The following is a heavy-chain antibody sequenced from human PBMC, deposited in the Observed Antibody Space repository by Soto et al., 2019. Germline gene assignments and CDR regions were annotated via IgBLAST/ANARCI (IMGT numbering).Heavy chain of an antibody. D-gene: IGHD4-4*01. Sequence: GSLRLSCAASGFTFSSYAMHWVRQAPGKGLEWVAVISYDGSNKYYADSVKGRFTISRDNSKNTLYLQMNSLRAEDTAVYYCARDSTVTRFDYWGQGTLVTVSS. CDR2: ISYDGSNK. V-gene: IGHV3-30-3*01. CDR3: ARDSTVTRFDY. J-gene: IGHJ4*02. CDR1: GFTFSSYA.